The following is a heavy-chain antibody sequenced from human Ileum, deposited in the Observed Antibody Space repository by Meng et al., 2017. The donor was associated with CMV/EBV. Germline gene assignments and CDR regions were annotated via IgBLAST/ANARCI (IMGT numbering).Heavy chain of an antibody. V-gene: IGHV3-21*01. J-gene: IGHJ5*02. Sequence: GESLKISCAASKFEIFTYPMNWVRQAPGKGLEWVSSISSSSRDIYYVDSVKGRFTISRDNAKNSLYLQMNSLRVEDTAVYYCAREVVRRGDGRWFDPWGQGTLVTVSS. D-gene: IGHD2-21*02. CDR2: ISSSSRDI. CDR1: KFEIFTYP. CDR3: AREVVRRGDGRWFDP.